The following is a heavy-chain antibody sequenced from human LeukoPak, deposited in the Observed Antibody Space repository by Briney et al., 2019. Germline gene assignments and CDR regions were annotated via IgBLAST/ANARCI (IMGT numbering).Heavy chain of an antibody. J-gene: IGHJ4*02. CDR2: IYSGGTT. D-gene: IGHD3-22*01. Sequence: GGSLRLSCAASGFTVSSNYMSWVRQAPGKGLEWISVIYSGGTTYYADSVKGRFTISGDRSKNTVYLQMNSLRAEDTAVYYCARRDSSGFYYILWGQGTLVAVSS. CDR3: ARRDSSGFYYIL. V-gene: IGHV3-66*04. CDR1: GFTVSSNY.